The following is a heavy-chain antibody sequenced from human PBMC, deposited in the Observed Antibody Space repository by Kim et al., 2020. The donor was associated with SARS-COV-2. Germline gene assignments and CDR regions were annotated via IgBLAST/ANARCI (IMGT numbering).Heavy chain of an antibody. J-gene: IGHJ2*01. Sequence: KGRFTISRENATNSLYLQMNSLRAGDTAVYYCARSTYNWIYYTPNWYFDLWGRGTLVTVSS. CDR3: ARSTYNWIYYTPNWYFDL. D-gene: IGHD1-7*01. V-gene: IGHV3-13*01.